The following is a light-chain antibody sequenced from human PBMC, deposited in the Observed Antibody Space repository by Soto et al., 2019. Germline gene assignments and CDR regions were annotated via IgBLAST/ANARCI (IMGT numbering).Light chain of an antibody. CDR3: QQSNAIPYS. V-gene: IGKV1-39*01. Sequence: DIQMTKSPSSLSASLCDRVTITCRACPISSRHLNCYQQKPGKAPKLLIYAASSLQSGVPSRFSGSGSGTDFTFTMSSLQPEDFATYYCQQSNAIPYSFGQGTKLEIK. CDR1: PISSRH. CDR2: AAS. J-gene: IGKJ2*01.